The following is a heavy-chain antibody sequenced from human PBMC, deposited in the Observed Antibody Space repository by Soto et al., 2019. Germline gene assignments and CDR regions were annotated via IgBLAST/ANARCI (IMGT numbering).Heavy chain of an antibody. Sequence: GGSLRLSCAGSGFPFSRYWMHWVRQVPGKGLMWVANVVPDGSGTTYADSVKGRFTVSRDNAKDMLYLQMNSLRVEDTALYYCARDVNAETFDLWGQGTLVTVSS. CDR3: ARDVNAETFDL. V-gene: IGHV3-74*01. J-gene: IGHJ5*02. CDR1: GFPFSRYW. CDR2: VVPDGSGT.